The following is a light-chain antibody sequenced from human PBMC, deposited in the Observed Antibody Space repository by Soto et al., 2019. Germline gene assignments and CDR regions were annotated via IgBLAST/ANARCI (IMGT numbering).Light chain of an antibody. J-gene: IGKJ5*01. Sequence: EIVLTQSPATLSLSPGERATLSCRASQSVSNYLAWYQQKPGQAPRLLIYDASNRATGIPARFSGSGSGTDFTLTISGLEPEDFNVSDSQEINTPIPFGQGTRLEIK. V-gene: IGKV3-11*01. CDR2: DAS. CDR3: QEINTPIP. CDR1: QSVSNY.